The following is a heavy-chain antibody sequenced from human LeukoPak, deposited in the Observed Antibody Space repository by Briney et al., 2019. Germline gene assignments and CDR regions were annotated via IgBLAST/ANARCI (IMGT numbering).Heavy chain of an antibody. CDR3: AKDKWGSTPLRNLDY. CDR1: GFTFSSYG. V-gene: IGHV3-30*02. CDR2: IWSDGSNK. Sequence: YPGGSLRLSCAASGFTFSSYGMHWVRQTPGKGLEWVAIIWSDGSNKYYADSVKGRFTISRDNSKNTLYLQMDSLRPEDTAIYYCAKDKWGSTPLRNLDYWGQGTLVTVSS. D-gene: IGHD7-27*01. J-gene: IGHJ4*02.